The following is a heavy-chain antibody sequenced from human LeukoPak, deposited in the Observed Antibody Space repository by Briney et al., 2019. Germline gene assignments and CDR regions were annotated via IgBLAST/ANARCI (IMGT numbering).Heavy chain of an antibody. CDR1: GGSFSGYY. V-gene: IGHV4-34*01. CDR2: INQSGTT. D-gene: IGHD2-15*01. CDR3: ARVGWPYYFDY. J-gene: IGHJ4*02. Sequence: SETLSLTCAVYGGSFSGYYWSWIRQPPGKGLEWIGEINQSGTTNYNPSLKSRVTISVDTSKNQFSLKVSSVTAADTAVYYCARVGWPYYFDYWGQGTLVTVSS.